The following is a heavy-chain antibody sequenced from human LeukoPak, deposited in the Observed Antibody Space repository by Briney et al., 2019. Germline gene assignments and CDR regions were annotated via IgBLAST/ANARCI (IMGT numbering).Heavy chain of an antibody. CDR3: ARASRLGELSLGY. D-gene: IGHD3-16*02. V-gene: IGHV4-31*03. Sequence: SETLPLTCTVSGGSISSGGHYWSWIRQHPGKGLEWIGYIYYSGRTYYNPSLKSRVTISVDTSKTQFSLKLSSVTAADTAVYYCARASRLGELSLGYWGQGTLVTVSS. CDR2: IYYSGRT. J-gene: IGHJ4*02. CDR1: GGSISSGGHY.